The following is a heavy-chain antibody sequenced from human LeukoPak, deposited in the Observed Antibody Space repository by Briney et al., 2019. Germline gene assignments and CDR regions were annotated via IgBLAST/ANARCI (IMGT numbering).Heavy chain of an antibody. CDR1: GESFSGYY. CDR3: PRRAAPGTIDY. J-gene: IGHJ4*02. V-gene: IGHV4-34*01. CDR2: INHSGST. Sequence: KPSETLSLTCAVYGESFSGYYWSWSRQPPGKGLEWIGEINHSGSTNFNPSLKSRVTISVDTSKNQFSLKLTSVTAAEAAVYYRPRRAAPGTIDYWGQGTLVTVSS. D-gene: IGHD6-13*01.